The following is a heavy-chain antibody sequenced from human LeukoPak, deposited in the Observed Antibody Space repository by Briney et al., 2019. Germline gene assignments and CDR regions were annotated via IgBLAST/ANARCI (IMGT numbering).Heavy chain of an antibody. Sequence: PSETLSLTCTVSGYSISSGYYWGWIRQPPGKGLEWIGSIYHSGSTYYNPSLKSRVTISVDTSKNQFSLKLSSVTAADTAVYYCARPAGYSSRWFDPWGQGTLVTVSS. V-gene: IGHV4-38-2*02. CDR3: ARPAGYSSRWFDP. CDR1: GYSISSGYY. CDR2: IYHSGST. J-gene: IGHJ5*02. D-gene: IGHD6-13*01.